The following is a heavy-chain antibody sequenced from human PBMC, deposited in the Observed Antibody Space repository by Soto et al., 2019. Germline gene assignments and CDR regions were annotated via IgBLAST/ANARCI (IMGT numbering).Heavy chain of an antibody. V-gene: IGHV3-30*18. CDR2: ISYDGSNK. Sequence: QVQLVESGGGVVQPGRSLRLSCAASGFTFSSYGMHWVRQAPGKGLEWVAVISYDGSNKYYADSVKGRFTISRDNSKNTLYLQMNSRRAEDTAVYSCANHGEGDRNYWGQGTLVTVSS. D-gene: IGHD2-21*02. CDR3: ANHGEGDRNY. J-gene: IGHJ4*02. CDR1: GFTFSSYG.